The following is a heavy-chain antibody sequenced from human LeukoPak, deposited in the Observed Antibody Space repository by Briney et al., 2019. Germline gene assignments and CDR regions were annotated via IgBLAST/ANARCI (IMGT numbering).Heavy chain of an antibody. J-gene: IGHJ4*02. V-gene: IGHV3-9*01. Sequence: PGGSLRLSCAASGFNFDDYAMYWVRQAPGKGLEWVSGISWNSRIIDYADSVKGRFTISRDNAKRSLYLQMDSLRTEDTAFYYCVGLTGAASGTYYFDYWGQGTLVTVSS. CDR1: GFNFDDYA. CDR2: ISWNSRII. D-gene: IGHD3-10*01. CDR3: VGLTGAASGTYYFDY.